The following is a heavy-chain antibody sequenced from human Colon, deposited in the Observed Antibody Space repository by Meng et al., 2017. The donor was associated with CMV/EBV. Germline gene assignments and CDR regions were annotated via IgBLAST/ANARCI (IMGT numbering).Heavy chain of an antibody. V-gene: IGHV4-39*07. D-gene: IGHD5-18*01. CDR1: GGSISSSRYY. Sequence: GSLRLSCTVSGGSISSSRYYWGWIRQPPGKGLEWIGSVYYSGNTYYNPSLQSRVTTSVDTSKNQFSLNLSSVTAADTAIYYCARHYTSMTRGAFDIRGQGTMVTVSS. J-gene: IGHJ3*02. CDR2: VYYSGNT. CDR3: ARHYTSMTRGAFDI.